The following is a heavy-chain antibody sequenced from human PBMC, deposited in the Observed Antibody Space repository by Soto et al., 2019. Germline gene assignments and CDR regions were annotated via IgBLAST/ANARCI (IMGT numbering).Heavy chain of an antibody. CDR2: INHSGST. D-gene: IGHD1-26*01. Sequence: SETLSLTCAVYGGSFSGYYWSWIRQPPGKGLEWIGEINHSGSTNYNPSLKSRVTISVDTSKNQFSLKTEDTAVYYCKWDLEASDPWGQGTLVTVSS. J-gene: IGHJ5*02. CDR3: ASDP. V-gene: IGHV4-34*01. CDR1: GGSFSGYY.